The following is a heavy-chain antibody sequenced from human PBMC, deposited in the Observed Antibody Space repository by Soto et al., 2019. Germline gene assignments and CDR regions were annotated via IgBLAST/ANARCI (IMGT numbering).Heavy chain of an antibody. Sequence: EMQLLESGGGLVQPGGSLRLSCAASGFTFSSFAMSWVRQAPGNGLDWVSAISGSGGSTYSADSVKGRCTISRDNPKNTLYLQMSSLRAEDTAVYYGAGGFSAGKGSPPDCWGQGSLVTVSS. CDR2: ISGSGGST. CDR1: GFTFSSFA. D-gene: IGHD6-13*01. J-gene: IGHJ4*02. V-gene: IGHV3-23*01. CDR3: AGGFSAGKGSPPDC.